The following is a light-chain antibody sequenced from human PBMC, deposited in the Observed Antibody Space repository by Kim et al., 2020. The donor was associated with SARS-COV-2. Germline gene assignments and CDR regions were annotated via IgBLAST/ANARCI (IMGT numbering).Light chain of an antibody. CDR3: QQYDTSPWT. J-gene: IGKJ1*01. CDR2: GAS. Sequence: LSPGERATLYCRASQSVSSSYLAWYQQKPGQAPRLLIYGASSRVTGIPDRFSGSGSGTDFTLTISRLEPEDFAVYFCQQYDTSPWTFGQGTKVDIK. CDR1: QSVSSSY. V-gene: IGKV3-20*01.